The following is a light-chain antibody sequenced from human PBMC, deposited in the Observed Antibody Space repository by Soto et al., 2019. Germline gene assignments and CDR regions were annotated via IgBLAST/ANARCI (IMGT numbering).Light chain of an antibody. V-gene: IGKV1-5*01. CDR3: QQYRSYAT. Sequence: DIQLTQSPSTLSASVGDRVTISCRASQTISNWLAWYQQKPGKAPKLLIYDASSLESGVPSRFSGSGSGTEFTLSISSLQPDDFRTYYCQQYRSYATFGPGTKVDIQ. CDR1: QTISNW. CDR2: DAS. J-gene: IGKJ3*01.